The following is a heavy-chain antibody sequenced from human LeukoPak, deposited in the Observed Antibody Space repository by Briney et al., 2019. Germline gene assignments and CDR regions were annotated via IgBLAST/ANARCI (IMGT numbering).Heavy chain of an antibody. CDR1: GYTFTSYS. CDR3: ARGRHYYGSGIPSDY. V-gene: IGHV1-18*01. CDR2: IGAYNGNT. Sequence: GASVKVSCKASGYTFTSYSINWVRQAPGQGLEWMGWIGAYNGNTNYAQKVQGRVTMTTDTSTSTAYMELRSLRSDDTAVYYCARGRHYYGSGIPSDYWGQGTLVTVSS. D-gene: IGHD3-10*01. J-gene: IGHJ4*02.